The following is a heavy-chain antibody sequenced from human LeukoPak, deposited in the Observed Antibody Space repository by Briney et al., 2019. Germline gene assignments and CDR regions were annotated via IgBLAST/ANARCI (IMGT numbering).Heavy chain of an antibody. CDR3: ASLAIIVATMDDY. Sequence: GASVKVSCKASGYTFTSYAMNWVRQAPGQGLEWMGWINTNTGNPTYAQGFTGRFVFSLGTSVSTAYLQISSLKAEDTAVYYCASLAIIVATMDDYWGQGTLVTVSS. CDR1: GYTFTSYA. J-gene: IGHJ4*02. CDR2: INTNTGNP. V-gene: IGHV7-4-1*02. D-gene: IGHD5-12*01.